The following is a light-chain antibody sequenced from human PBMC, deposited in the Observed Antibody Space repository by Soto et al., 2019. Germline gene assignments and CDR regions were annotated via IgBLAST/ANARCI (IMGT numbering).Light chain of an antibody. CDR1: SSYIGRKT. V-gene: IGLV1-44*01. J-gene: IGLJ1*01. CDR3: AAWDDSLNVYV. CDR2: SSN. Sequence: QSVLTQPPSASGTPGQRVTISCSGGSSYIGRKTVNWYQQFPGTAPKLLIYSSNQRPSGVPDRFSGSKSGTSASLAVSGLQSEDEADYYCAAWDDSLNVYVFGPGTKLTVL.